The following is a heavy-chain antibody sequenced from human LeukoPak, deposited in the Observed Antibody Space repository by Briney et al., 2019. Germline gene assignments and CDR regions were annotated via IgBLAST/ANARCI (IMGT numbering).Heavy chain of an antibody. D-gene: IGHD2-2*01. Sequence: GGSLRLSCAASGFTFSSYSMNWVRQAPGKGLEWVSSISSSGRLLYKADSVKGRFTSSRDNARNTLFLQMNSLRAEDTAVYYCARDLRYCSSASCSENDAFENWGQGTMVIVSS. CDR3: ARDLRYCSSASCSENDAFEN. V-gene: IGHV3-21*01. CDR2: ISSSGRLL. CDR1: GFTFSSYS. J-gene: IGHJ3*02.